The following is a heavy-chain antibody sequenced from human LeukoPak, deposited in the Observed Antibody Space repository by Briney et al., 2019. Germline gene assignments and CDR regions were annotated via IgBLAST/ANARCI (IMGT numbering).Heavy chain of an antibody. Sequence: SVKVSCKAPGGTFSSYAISWVRQAPGQGLKWMGGIIPIFGTGNYAQKLQGRVTITTDESTSAAYMELSSLRSDDSAVYYCARSAGPVVVPAAIGASGYYYYMDVWDKGTTVTVSS. CDR3: ARSAGPVVVPAAIGASGYYYYMDV. CDR1: GGTFSSYA. J-gene: IGHJ6*03. D-gene: IGHD2-2*02. CDR2: IIPIFGTG. V-gene: IGHV1-69*05.